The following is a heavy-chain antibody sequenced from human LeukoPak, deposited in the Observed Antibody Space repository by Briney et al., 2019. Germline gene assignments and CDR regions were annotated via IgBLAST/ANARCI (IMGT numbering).Heavy chain of an antibody. J-gene: IGHJ6*03. CDR2: IYYSGST. D-gene: IGHD6-13*01. CDR1: GGSISSYY. V-gene: IGHV4-59*01. Sequence: PSETLSLTCTVSGGSISSYYWSWIRQPPGKGLEWIGYIYYSGSTNYNPSLKSRVTISVDTSKNQFSLKLSSVTAADTAVYCCARAPRMDIAAATYYYYMDVWGKGTTVTVSS. CDR3: ARAPRMDIAAATYYYYMDV.